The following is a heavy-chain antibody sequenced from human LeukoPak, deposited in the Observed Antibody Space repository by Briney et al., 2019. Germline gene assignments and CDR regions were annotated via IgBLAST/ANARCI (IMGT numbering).Heavy chain of an antibody. CDR2: ISGSGGST. CDR3: TRDMIAGAVDV. V-gene: IGHV3-23*01. D-gene: IGHD2-21*01. Sequence: GGSLRLSCAASGFTFSSHAVSWVRQAPGKGLEWVSAISGSGGSTYYADSVEGRFTISRDNAKKSLSLQMNSLRAEDTAVYYCTRDMIAGAVDVWGQGTMVTVSS. CDR1: GFTFSSHA. J-gene: IGHJ3*01.